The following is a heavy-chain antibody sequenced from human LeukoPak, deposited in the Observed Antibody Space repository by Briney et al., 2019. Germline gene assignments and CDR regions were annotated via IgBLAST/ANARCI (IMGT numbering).Heavy chain of an antibody. CDR2: IYYSGST. J-gene: IGHJ4*02. D-gene: IGHD6-19*01. V-gene: IGHV4-59*12. CDR1: GGSISSYY. Sequence: PSETLSLTCTVSGGSISSYYWSWIRQPPGKGLEWIGYIYYSGSTNYNPSLKSRVTISVDTSKNQFSLKLSSVTAADTAVYYCARGLHSSGWYYFDYWGQGTLVTVSS. CDR3: ARGLHSSGWYYFDY.